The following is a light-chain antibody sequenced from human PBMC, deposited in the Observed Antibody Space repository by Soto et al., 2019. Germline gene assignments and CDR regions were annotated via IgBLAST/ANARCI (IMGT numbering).Light chain of an antibody. Sequence: QSALTQPPSASGSPGQSVAISCTGTSSDVGAYNYVAWYQQHPGKVPKLMIYEVSKRPSGVPDRFSGSKSSNTASLTVSGLQADDEADYYCSSYAGSDVFVFGTGTKVTVL. V-gene: IGLV2-8*01. CDR3: SSYAGSDVFV. CDR1: SSDVGAYNY. J-gene: IGLJ1*01. CDR2: EVS.